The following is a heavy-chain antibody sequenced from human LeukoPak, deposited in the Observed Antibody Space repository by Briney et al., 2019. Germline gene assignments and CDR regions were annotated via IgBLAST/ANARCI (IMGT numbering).Heavy chain of an antibody. CDR1: GFTFSSNA. CDR2: ISGSGGGT. CDR3: ARQLRYFDW. V-gene: IGHV3-23*01. J-gene: IGHJ4*02. Sequence: GGSLRLSCAASGFTFSSNAMSWVRQAPGKGLEWVSAISGSGGGTYYADSVKGRFTISRDNSKNTLYLQTNSLRAEDTAVYYCARQLRYFDWWGQGTLVTVSS. D-gene: IGHD3-9*01.